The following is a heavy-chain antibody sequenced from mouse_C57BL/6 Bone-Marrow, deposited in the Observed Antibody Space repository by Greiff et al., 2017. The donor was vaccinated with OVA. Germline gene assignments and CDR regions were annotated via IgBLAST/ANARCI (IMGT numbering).Heavy chain of an antibody. CDR2: IDPANGNT. J-gene: IGHJ4*01. CDR3: ARPSYYYGSSPLYYAMDY. CDR1: GFNIKNTY. D-gene: IGHD1-1*01. V-gene: IGHV14-3*01. Sequence: VQLQQSVAELVRPGASVKLSCTASGFNIKNTYMHWVKQRPEQGLEWIGRIDPANGNTKYAPKFQGKATITADTSSNTAYLQLSSLTSEDTAIYCCARPSYYYGSSPLYYAMDYWGQGTSVTVSS.